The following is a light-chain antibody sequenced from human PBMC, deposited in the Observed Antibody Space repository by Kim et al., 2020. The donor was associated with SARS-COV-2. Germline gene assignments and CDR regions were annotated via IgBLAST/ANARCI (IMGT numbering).Light chain of an antibody. CDR1: QDIRND. CDR3: LQHSTHPIT. V-gene: IGKV1-17*01. J-gene: IGKJ5*01. CDR2: GAS. Sequence: ASVGDRVTITCRASQDIRNDLGWYQQNPGRAPKRLIYGASSLQSGVPSRFSGSRSGTEFTLTISSVQPEDFATYFCLQHSTHPITFGQGTRLEIK.